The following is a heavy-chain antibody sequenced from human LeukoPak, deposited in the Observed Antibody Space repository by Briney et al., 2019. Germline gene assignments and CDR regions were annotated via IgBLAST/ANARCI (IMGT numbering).Heavy chain of an antibody. D-gene: IGHD3-22*01. CDR1: GFSFSSYD. Sequence: GGSLRLSCAASGFSFSSYDMSWVRQAPGKGLEWVSTISGSGGSTYYADSVKGRFTISRDNSKNTLYLQMSSLRAEDTAVYYCAKPPMGVVTYWGQGTLVTVSS. J-gene: IGHJ4*02. V-gene: IGHV3-23*01. CDR2: ISGSGGST. CDR3: AKPPMGVVTY.